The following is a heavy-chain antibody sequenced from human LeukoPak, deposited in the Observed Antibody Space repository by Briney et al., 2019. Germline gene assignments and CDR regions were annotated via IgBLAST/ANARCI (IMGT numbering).Heavy chain of an antibody. V-gene: IGHV3-15*07. J-gene: IGHJ6*02. Sequence: GGSLRLSCAASGFTFSNAWMNWVRQAPGKGLEWVGRIKSKTDGGTTDYAAPVKGRFTISRDDSKNTLYLQVNSLKTEDTAVYYCTTRPHYYYYGMDVWGQGTTVTVSS. CDR3: TTRPHYYYYGMDV. CDR2: IKSKTDGGTT. CDR1: GFTFSNAW.